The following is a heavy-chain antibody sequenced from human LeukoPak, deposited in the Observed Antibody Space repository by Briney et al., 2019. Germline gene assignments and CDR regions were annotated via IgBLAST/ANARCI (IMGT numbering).Heavy chain of an antibody. V-gene: IGHV4-59*01. CDR1: GGSISSYY. CDR3: ARKARTMVRGVPQLIYYYYMDV. D-gene: IGHD3-10*01. J-gene: IGHJ6*03. CDR2: IYYSGST. Sequence: PSETLSLTCTVSGGSISSYYWSWIRQPPGKGLEWIGYIYYSGSTNYNPSLESRVTISVDTSKNQFSLKLSSVTAADTAVYYCARKARTMVRGVPQLIYYYYMDVWGKGTTVTVSS.